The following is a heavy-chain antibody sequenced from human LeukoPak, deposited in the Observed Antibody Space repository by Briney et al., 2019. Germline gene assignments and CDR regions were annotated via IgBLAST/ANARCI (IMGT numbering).Heavy chain of an antibody. CDR3: ARAQGYDQLLFS. J-gene: IGHJ4*02. Sequence: SETLSLTCTVSGGSISSGDYYWSWIRQPPGKGLEWIGYIYYSGSTYYNPSLKSRVTISVDTSKNQFSLKLSSVTAADTAVYYCARAQGYDQLLFSWGQGTLVTVSS. CDR1: GGSISSGDYY. CDR2: IYYSGST. V-gene: IGHV4-30-4*01. D-gene: IGHD2-2*01.